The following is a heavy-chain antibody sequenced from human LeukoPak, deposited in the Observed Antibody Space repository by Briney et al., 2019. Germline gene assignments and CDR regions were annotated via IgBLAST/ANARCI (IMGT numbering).Heavy chain of an antibody. CDR1: GFTFSSYA. Sequence: GGSLRLSCAASGFTFSSYAMSWVRQAPGKGLEWVSAISGSGGSTYYADSVKGRFTISRDNSKNTLYLQMNSLRAEDTAVYYCAKVRADYGDYPLDGLVDYWGQGTLVTVSS. CDR2: ISGSGGST. V-gene: IGHV3-23*01. CDR3: AKVRADYGDYPLDGLVDY. J-gene: IGHJ4*02. D-gene: IGHD4-17*01.